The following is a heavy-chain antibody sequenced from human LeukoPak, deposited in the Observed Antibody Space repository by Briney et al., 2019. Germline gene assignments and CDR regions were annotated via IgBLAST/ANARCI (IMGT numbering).Heavy chain of an antibody. D-gene: IGHD1-1*01. Sequence: QAGGSLRLSCAASGFTFSTYTMNWVRQAPGKGLEWVANLKQDGSEIYYVDSVKGRFTISRDNAKNSVYLQMSSLRAEDTAVYYCARVVMATGPRQYFDYWGQGALVTVSS. CDR3: ARVVMATGPRQYFDY. CDR1: GFTFSTYT. V-gene: IGHV3-7*01. J-gene: IGHJ4*02. CDR2: LKQDGSEI.